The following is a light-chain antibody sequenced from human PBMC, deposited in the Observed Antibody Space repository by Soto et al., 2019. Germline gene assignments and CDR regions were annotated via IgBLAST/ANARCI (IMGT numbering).Light chain of an antibody. V-gene: IGKV3-20*01. CDR2: AAS. J-gene: IGKJ1*01. CDR1: QSVSSSQ. CDR3: QQYGTSPQGT. Sequence: VMTQSPDTLSASPGERATLSCRASQSVSSSQLAWYQKKPGQAPRLLISAASTRATGIPDRFSGSGSGTDFTLTIRGLETEDFAAYYCQQYGTSPQGTFGQGTKVDIK.